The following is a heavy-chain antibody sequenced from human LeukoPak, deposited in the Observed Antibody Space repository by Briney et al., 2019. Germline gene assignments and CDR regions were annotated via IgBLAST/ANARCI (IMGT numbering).Heavy chain of an antibody. CDR3: ARDIAAAGTELDY. J-gene: IGHJ4*02. CDR1: GYTFTSYD. V-gene: IGHV1-8*01. Sequence: ASVKVSCKASGYTFTSYDINWVRQATGQGLEWMGWMNPNSGNTGYAQKFQGRVTMTRNTSISTAYMELSSLRSEDTAVYYCARDIAAAGTELDYWGQGTLVTVSS. CDR2: MNPNSGNT. D-gene: IGHD6-13*01.